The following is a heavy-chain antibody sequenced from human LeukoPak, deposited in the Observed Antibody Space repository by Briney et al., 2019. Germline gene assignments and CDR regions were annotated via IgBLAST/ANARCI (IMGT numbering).Heavy chain of an antibody. D-gene: IGHD3-16*02. CDR2: INHSGST. CDR1: GGSFSGYY. Sequence: SETLSLTCAVYGGSFSGYYWSWIRQPPGKGPEWIGEINHSGSTNYNPSLKSRVTISVDTSKDQLSLKLSAVTAADTAVYYCARMHYVWGSYRPRNAFDIWGQGTMVTVSS. CDR3: ARMHYVWGSYRPRNAFDI. J-gene: IGHJ3*02. V-gene: IGHV4-34*01.